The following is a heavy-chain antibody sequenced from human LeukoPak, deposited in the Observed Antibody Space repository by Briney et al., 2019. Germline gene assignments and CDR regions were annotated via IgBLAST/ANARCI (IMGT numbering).Heavy chain of an antibody. J-gene: IGHJ4*02. CDR1: GYTFTSYA. CDR2: ISAYNGNT. Sequence: ASVKVSCKASGYTFTSYAISWVRQAPGQGLEWMGWISAYNGNTNYAQKLQGRVTMTTDTSTSTAYMELRSLRSDDTAVYYCARDKSYYYDSSGYYYWGQGTLVTVSS. D-gene: IGHD3-22*01. V-gene: IGHV1-18*01. CDR3: ARDKSYYYDSSGYYY.